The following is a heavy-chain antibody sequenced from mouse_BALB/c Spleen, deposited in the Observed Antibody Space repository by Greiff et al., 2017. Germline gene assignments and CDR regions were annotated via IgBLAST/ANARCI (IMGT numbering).Heavy chain of an antibody. J-gene: IGHJ1*01. V-gene: IGHV1-82*01. D-gene: IGHD1-2*01. CDR2: IYPGDGDT. CDR3: ARPLLQYWYFDV. Sequence: QVQLQQSGPELVKPGASVKISCKASGYAFSSSWMNWVKQRPGQGLEWIGRIYPGDGDTNYNGKFKGKATLTADKSSSTAYMQLSSLTSVDSAVYFCARPLLQYWYFDVWGAGTTVTVSS. CDR1: GYAFSSSW.